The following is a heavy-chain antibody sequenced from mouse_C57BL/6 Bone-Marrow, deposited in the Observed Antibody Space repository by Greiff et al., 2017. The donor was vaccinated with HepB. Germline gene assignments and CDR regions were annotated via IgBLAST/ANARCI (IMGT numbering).Heavy chain of an antibody. J-gene: IGHJ4*01. CDR2: IYPRDGST. CDR3: ARYPITTVVAYYAMDY. CDR1: GYTFTSYD. Sequence: QVHVKQSGPELVKPGASVKLSCKASGYTFTSYDINWVKQRPGQGLEWIGWIYPRDGSTKYNEKFKGKATLTVDTSSSTAYMELHSLTSEDSAVYFCARYPITTVVAYYAMDYWGQGTSVTVSS. D-gene: IGHD1-1*01. V-gene: IGHV1-85*01.